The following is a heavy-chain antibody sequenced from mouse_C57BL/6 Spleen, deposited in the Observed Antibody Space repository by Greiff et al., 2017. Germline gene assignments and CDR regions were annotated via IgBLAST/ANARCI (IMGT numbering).Heavy chain of an antibody. Sequence: VQLQQPGAELVMPGASVKLSCKASGYTFTSYWMHWVKQRPGQGLEWIGEIDPSDSYTNYNQKFKGKSTLTVDKSSSTAYMQLSSLTSADSAVYYCARRFGVGFGYWGPGPPVTVSA. J-gene: IGHJ3*01. CDR2: IDPSDSYT. CDR1: GYTFTSYW. V-gene: IGHV1-69*01. CDR3: ARRFGVGFGY.